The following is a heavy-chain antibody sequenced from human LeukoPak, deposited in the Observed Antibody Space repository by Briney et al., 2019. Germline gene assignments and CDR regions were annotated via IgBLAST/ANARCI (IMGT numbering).Heavy chain of an antibody. Sequence: PSETLSLTCTVSGGSISSSSYYWGWIRQPPGKGLEWIGSIYYSGSTYYNPSLKSRVTISVDTSKNQFSLKLSSVTAADTAVYYCARDGPGDGYNYFYYYYYMDVWGKGTTVTISS. D-gene: IGHD5-24*01. CDR1: GGSISSSSYY. CDR3: ARDGPGDGYNYFYYYYYMDV. CDR2: IYYSGST. V-gene: IGHV4-39*02. J-gene: IGHJ6*03.